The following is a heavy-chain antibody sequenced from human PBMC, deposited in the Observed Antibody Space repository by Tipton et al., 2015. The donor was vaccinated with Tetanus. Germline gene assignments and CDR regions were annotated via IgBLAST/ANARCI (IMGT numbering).Heavy chain of an antibody. CDR1: GFTFSSYG. CDR3: AKYTDMATAGNWGNWFDP. Sequence: SLRLSCAASGFTFSSYGMHWVRQAPGKGLDWVAVISYDGSYKYYADSVKGRFTISRDNSKNTLYLEMNSLRIEDTAVYYCAKYTDMATAGNWGNWFDPWGQGTLVTVSS. D-gene: IGHD6-13*01. J-gene: IGHJ5*02. CDR2: ISYDGSYK. V-gene: IGHV3-30*18.